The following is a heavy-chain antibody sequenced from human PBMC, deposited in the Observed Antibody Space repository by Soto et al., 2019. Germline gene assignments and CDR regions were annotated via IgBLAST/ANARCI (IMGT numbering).Heavy chain of an antibody. CDR2: IYYSGST. CDR3: ARERITMVRGVICWFDP. CDR1: GGSVSSGSYY. J-gene: IGHJ5*02. Sequence: SETLSLTCTVSGGSVSSGSYYWSWIRQPPGKGLEWIGYIYYSGSTNYNPSLKSRVTISVDTSKNQFSLKLSSVTAADTAVYYCARERITMVRGVICWFDPWGQGTLVTVSS. V-gene: IGHV4-61*01. D-gene: IGHD3-10*01.